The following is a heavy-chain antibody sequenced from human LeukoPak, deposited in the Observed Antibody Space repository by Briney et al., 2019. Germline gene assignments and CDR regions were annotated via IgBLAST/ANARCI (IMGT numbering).Heavy chain of an antibody. V-gene: IGHV4-39*01. CDR2: IYYSGST. J-gene: IGHJ3*02. CDR3: ARHGDPRDGYNLDAFDI. D-gene: IGHD5-24*01. CDR1: GGSISSSSYY. Sequence: SETLSLTCTVSGGSISSSSYYWGWIRQPPGKGLEWNGSIYYSGSTYYNPSLKSRVTISVDTSKNQFSLKLSSVTAADTAVYYCARHGDPRDGYNLDAFDIWGQGTMVTVSS.